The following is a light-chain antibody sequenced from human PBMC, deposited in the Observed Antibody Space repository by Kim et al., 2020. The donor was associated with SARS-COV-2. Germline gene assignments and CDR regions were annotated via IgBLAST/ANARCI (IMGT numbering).Light chain of an antibody. CDR3: QQYGGSPDYT. CDR2: GTS. V-gene: IGKV3-20*01. CDR1: QTIRSNY. Sequence: EVVLTQSPGTLSLSPGERATLFCRASQTIRSNYLAWYQQKPGQAPRLLIHGTSIRATGIPDRFSGSGSGTDFTLTISTLEPEDFAVYYCQQYGGSPDYTFGQGTKLEIK. J-gene: IGKJ2*01.